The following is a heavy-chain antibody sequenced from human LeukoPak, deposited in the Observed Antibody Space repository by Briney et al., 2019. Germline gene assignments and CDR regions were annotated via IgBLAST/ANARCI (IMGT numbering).Heavy chain of an antibody. CDR1: GYTLTELS. CDR2: FDPEDGET. Sequence: ASVKVSCKVSGYTLTELSMHWVRQAPGKGLEWMGGFDPEDGETVYARKFQGRVTMTEDTSTDTAYMELSSLRSEDTAVYYCATFSLRDDYGDYDNYYWGQGTLVTVSS. J-gene: IGHJ4*02. D-gene: IGHD4-17*01. CDR3: ATFSLRDDYGDYDNYY. V-gene: IGHV1-24*01.